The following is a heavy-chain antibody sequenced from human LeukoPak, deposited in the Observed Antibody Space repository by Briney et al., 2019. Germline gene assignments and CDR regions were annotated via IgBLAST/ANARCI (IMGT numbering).Heavy chain of an antibody. CDR2: IFYSGSA. CDR1: GDSISSTSYY. Sequence: PSETLSLTCIVSGDSISSTSYYWAWIRQPPGKGLEWIGMIFYSGSAYYTPSLRGRVTLSVDTSRNQFSLNLISVTAADTGVYFCARQQSDTSLFAPWGQGTLVTVSS. J-gene: IGHJ5*02. D-gene: IGHD2-21*02. CDR3: ARQQSDTSLFAP. V-gene: IGHV4-39*01.